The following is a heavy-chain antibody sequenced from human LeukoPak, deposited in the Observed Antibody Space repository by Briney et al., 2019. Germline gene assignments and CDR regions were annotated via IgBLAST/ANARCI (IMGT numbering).Heavy chain of an antibody. CDR1: GFTVSNNS. CDR3: AKSSYSSSWYALDI. Sequence: GGSLRLSCAASGFTVSNNSMSWVRQAPGKGLEWVSGISGSGGSTYYADSVKGRFTISRDTSKNTLYLQMNSLRAEDTGIYYCAKSSYSSSWYALDIWGHGTMVTVSS. V-gene: IGHV3-23*01. CDR2: ISGSGGST. J-gene: IGHJ3*02. D-gene: IGHD6-13*01.